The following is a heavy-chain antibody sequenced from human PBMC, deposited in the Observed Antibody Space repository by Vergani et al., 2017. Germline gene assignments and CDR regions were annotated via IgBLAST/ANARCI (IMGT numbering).Heavy chain of an antibody. J-gene: IGHJ2*01. CDR3: ASSITMMPFDL. D-gene: IGHD3-22*01. Sequence: EVQLVESGGGLVHPGGSLRLSCAASGFTLSSYSMNWVRQAPGKGRKWISYISSSSSTIYYADSVKGRFTISRDNAKNSLYLQMNSLRAEDTAVYYCASSITMMPFDLWGRGTLVTVSS. CDR1: GFTLSSYS. CDR2: ISSSSSTI. V-gene: IGHV3-48*01.